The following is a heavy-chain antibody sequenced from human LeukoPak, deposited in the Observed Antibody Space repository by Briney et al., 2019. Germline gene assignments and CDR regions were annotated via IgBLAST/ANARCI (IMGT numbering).Heavy chain of an antibody. J-gene: IGHJ4*02. Sequence: GGSLRLSCAASGFTFITYNMNWVRQAPGKGLEWVSYISSSSSTIYYADSVKGRFTISRDNAKNSLYLQMNSLRAEDTAVYYCARDSTMVRGVIIPCDYWGQGTLVTVSS. CDR1: GFTFITYN. CDR2: ISSSSSTI. V-gene: IGHV3-48*04. CDR3: ARDSTMVRGVIIPCDY. D-gene: IGHD3-10*01.